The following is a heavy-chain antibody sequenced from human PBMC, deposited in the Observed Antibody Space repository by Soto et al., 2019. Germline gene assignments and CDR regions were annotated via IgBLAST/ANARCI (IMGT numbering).Heavy chain of an antibody. J-gene: IGHJ4*02. Sequence: QVQLVESGGGVVQPGRSLRLSCAASGFPFTTYGMHWVREGPGKGLEWVAVISYDGSNKYYADSVKGRFTISRDNSKSTLYLQMDSLRAEDAAVYYCANSALEVRNYWGQGTLVTVSS. CDR1: GFPFTTYG. V-gene: IGHV3-30*18. CDR2: ISYDGSNK. CDR3: ANSALEVRNY. D-gene: IGHD1-7*01.